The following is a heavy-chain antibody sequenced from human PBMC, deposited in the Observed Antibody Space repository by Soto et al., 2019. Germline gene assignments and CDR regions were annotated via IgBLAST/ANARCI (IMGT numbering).Heavy chain of an antibody. CDR3: ARESEDLTSNFDY. V-gene: IGHV3-21*06. J-gene: IGHJ4*02. CDR2: ISSTTNYI. Sequence: GGSLRLSCAASGFTFTWYSMNWVRQAPGKGLEWVSSISSTTNYIYYGDSMKGRFTISRDNAKNSLYLEMNSLRAEDTAVYYCARESEDLTSNFDYWGQGTLVTV. CDR1: GFTFTWYS.